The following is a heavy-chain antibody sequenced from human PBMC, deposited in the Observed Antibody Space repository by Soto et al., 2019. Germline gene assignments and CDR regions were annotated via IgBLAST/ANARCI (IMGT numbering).Heavy chain of an antibody. CDR1: GFTFTSYA. J-gene: IGHJ6*02. CDR2: INAGNGNT. CDR3: ACFSGYDFWLQFTNHYYYNAMDV. D-gene: IGHD3-3*01. Sequence: GASVKVSCKASGFTFTSYAIHWVRQAPGQRLEWMGWINAGNGNTKYSQKYQGRVTITRDTSASTAYMELSSLRSEDTAVYYCACFSGYDFWLQFTNHYYYNAMDVWGQGTTVTVSS. V-gene: IGHV1-3*01.